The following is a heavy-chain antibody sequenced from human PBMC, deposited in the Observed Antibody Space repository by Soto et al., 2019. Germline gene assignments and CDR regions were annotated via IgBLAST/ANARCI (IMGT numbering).Heavy chain of an antibody. Sequence: PSETLSLTCTVSGGSVSSGSYYWSWIRQPPGKGLEWIGYIYYSGSTNYNPSLKSQITISVDTSKNQFSLKLSSVTAADTAVYYCARDRGSNGFIFGYWGQGTLVTVSS. CDR3: ARDRGSNGFIFGY. V-gene: IGHV4-61*01. CDR2: IYYSGST. CDR1: GGSVSSGSYY. J-gene: IGHJ4*02. D-gene: IGHD6-19*01.